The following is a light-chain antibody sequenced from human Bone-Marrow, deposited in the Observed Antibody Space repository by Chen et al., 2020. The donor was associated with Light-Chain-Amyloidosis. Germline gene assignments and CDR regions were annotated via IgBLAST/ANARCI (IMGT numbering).Light chain of an antibody. Sequence: SYVLTQPSSVSVAPGHTATLACGGNNIGSTSVHWYQQTPGQAPLQVVYDDSDRPSGIPERLSGSNSGNTATLTISRVEAGDEADYYCQVWDRSSDRPVFGGGTKLTVL. V-gene: IGLV3-21*02. J-gene: IGLJ3*02. CDR1: NIGSTS. CDR2: DDS. CDR3: QVWDRSSDRPV.